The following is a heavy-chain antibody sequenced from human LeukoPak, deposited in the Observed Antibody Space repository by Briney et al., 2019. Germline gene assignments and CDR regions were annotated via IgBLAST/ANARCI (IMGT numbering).Heavy chain of an antibody. J-gene: IGHJ4*02. Sequence: GGSLRLSCAASGFTFSNYGMHWVRQAPGKGLEWVAVISYDGTNKYYADSVKGRFTISRDNSKNTLYLQMNSLRAEDTAVYYCAKDRESYYCTSTSCYFDYWGQGTRVTVSS. D-gene: IGHD2-2*01. CDR3: AKDRESYYCTSTSCYFDY. CDR2: ISYDGTNK. V-gene: IGHV3-30*18. CDR1: GFTFSNYG.